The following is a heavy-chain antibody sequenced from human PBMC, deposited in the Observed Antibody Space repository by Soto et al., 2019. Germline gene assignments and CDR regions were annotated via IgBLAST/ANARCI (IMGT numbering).Heavy chain of an antibody. D-gene: IGHD6-6*01. CDR2: IWYDGSNK. CDR1: GFTFSSYG. V-gene: IGHV3-33*01. J-gene: IGHJ6*02. CDR3: AGEEGAYSSSSGVWDYYGMDV. Sequence: QVQLVESGGGVVQPGRSLRLSCAASGFTFSSYGMHWVRQAPGKGLEWVAVIWYDGSNKYYADSVKGRFTISRDNSKNXMXLXXNSLRAEDTAVYYCAGEEGAYSSSSGVWDYYGMDVWGQGTTVTVSS.